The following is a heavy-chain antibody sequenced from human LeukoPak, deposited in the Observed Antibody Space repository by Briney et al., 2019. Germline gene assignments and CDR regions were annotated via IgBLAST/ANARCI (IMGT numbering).Heavy chain of an antibody. CDR3: ARVHPAVAGTGFDY. J-gene: IGHJ4*02. CDR2: MNPNSGNT. Sequence: ASVKVSCKASGYTFTSYDINWVRQATGQGLEWMGWMNPNSGNTGYAQKFQGRVTMTRNTSISTAYMELSSLRSEDTAVYYCARVHPAVAGTGFDYWGQGTLVTVSS. CDR1: GYTFTSYD. V-gene: IGHV1-8*01. D-gene: IGHD6-19*01.